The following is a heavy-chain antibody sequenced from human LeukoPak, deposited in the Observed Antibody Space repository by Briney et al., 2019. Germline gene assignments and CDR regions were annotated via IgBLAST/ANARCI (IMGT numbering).Heavy chain of an antibody. J-gene: IGHJ5*02. CDR1: GGTFSSYA. CDR2: IIPIFGTA. D-gene: IGHD2-2*02. CDR3: AREPGYCSSTSCYSWFDP. Sequence: SVKVSCKASGGTFSSYAISWVRQAPGQGLEWMGGIIPIFGTANYAQKFQGRVTITADESTSTAYMELSSLRSEDTAVYYCAREPGYCSSTSCYSWFDPWGQGTLVTVSS. V-gene: IGHV1-69*01.